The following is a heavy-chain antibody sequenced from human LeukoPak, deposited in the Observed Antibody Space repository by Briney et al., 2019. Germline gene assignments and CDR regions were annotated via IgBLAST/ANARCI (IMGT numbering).Heavy chain of an antibody. J-gene: IGHJ4*02. V-gene: IGHV4-38-2*01. Sequence: SGTLSLTCVVSGFSLTSGYYWGWVRQPPGKGLEWIGSIYHSGNTYYNPSLKSRVTISVDTSKHQFSLELSSVTAADTAVYYCARFYDTGLRTLDYWGQGTLVTVST. D-gene: IGHD2/OR15-2a*01. CDR1: GFSLTSGYY. CDR3: ARFYDTGLRTLDY. CDR2: IYHSGNT.